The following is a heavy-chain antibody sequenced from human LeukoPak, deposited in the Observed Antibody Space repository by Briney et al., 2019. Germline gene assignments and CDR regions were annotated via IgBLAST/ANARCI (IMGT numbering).Heavy chain of an antibody. CDR1: GGSINNFY. V-gene: IGHV4-59*08. D-gene: IGHD3-10*01. CDR3: ARTGEYSGSGPSWAFDI. J-gene: IGHJ3*02. Sequence: PSETLSLTCTVSGGSINNFYWSWIRQSPGKGLEWIGYVHSSGRTDYNPSLRSRVSMSADTSKSQLSLRLTSVTASDTAVYYCARTGEYSGSGPSWAFDIWGQGTMVTVSS. CDR2: VHSSGRT.